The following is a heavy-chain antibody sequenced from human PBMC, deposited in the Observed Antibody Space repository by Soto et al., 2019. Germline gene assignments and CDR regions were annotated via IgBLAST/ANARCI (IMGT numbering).Heavy chain of an antibody. Sequence: PSETLSLTCTVSGGSVSSYYWNWIRQPPGKGLEWIGYIYSSGDTNYNPSLKSRVTISVDTSKNQFSLKLSSVTAADTAVYYCARSRGSGLSNQPSRIRYYYYGMDVWGQGTTVTVSS. CDR3: ARSRGSGLSNQPSRIRYYYYGMDV. CDR2: IYSSGDT. CDR1: GGSVSSYY. V-gene: IGHV4-4*08. D-gene: IGHD3-22*01. J-gene: IGHJ6*02.